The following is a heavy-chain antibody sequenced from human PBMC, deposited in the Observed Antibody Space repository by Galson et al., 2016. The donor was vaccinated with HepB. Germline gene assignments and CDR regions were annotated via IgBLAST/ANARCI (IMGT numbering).Heavy chain of an antibody. CDR1: GFSFSTFA. V-gene: IGHV3-23*01. D-gene: IGHD1-7*01. CDR3: AKDHTGSTVGWSDGMDV. Sequence: SLRLSCAASGFSFSTFAMSWVRQAPGKGLEWISGITGTGGGTYYADSVKGRFTISRDTSKNTLSLQLSSLRVEDTALYYCAKDHTGSTVGWSDGMDVWGQGTRVTVSS. CDR2: ITGTGGGT. J-gene: IGHJ6*02.